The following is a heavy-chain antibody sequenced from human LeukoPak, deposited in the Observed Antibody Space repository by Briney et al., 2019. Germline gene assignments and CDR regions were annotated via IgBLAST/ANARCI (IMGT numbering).Heavy chain of an antibody. CDR3: ARPYYDSSAPPYDY. V-gene: IGHV1-18*01. J-gene: IGHJ4*02. CDR2: ISAYNGNP. Sequence: GASVKVSCKASGYTFTSYGISWVRQAPGQGLEWMGWISAYNGNPNYAQKLQGRLTMTTETSTSTAYMDLRSLRSDDTAVYYCARPYYDSSAPPYDYWGQGTLVTVSS. D-gene: IGHD3-22*01. CDR1: GYTFTSYG.